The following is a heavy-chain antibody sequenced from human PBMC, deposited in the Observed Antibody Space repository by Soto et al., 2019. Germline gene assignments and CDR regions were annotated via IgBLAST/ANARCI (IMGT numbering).Heavy chain of an antibody. CDR2: MNPNSGNT. V-gene: IGHV1-8*01. D-gene: IGHD6-13*01. Sequence: QVQLVQSGAEVKKPGASVKVSCKASGYTFTSYDINWVRQATGQGLEWMGWMNPNSGNTGYAQKFQGRVTRTRNTSISTAYMDLSSLRSEDTAVYYCARERSAAGTGWFDPWGQGTLVTVSS. J-gene: IGHJ5*02. CDR3: ARERSAAGTGWFDP. CDR1: GYTFTSYD.